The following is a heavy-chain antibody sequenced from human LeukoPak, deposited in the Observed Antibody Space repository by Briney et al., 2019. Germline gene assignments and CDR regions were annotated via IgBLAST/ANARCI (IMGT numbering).Heavy chain of an antibody. Sequence: GGSLRLSCAASGFTFSDYYMSWIRQAPGKGLEWVSYISSSGSTIYYADSVKGRFTISRDNAKNSLYLQMNSLRAEDTAVYYCAKLRGRITMIVVVSDAFDIWGQGTMVTVSS. V-gene: IGHV3-11*04. J-gene: IGHJ3*02. CDR1: GFTFSDYY. CDR3: AKLRGRITMIVVVSDAFDI. CDR2: ISSSGSTI. D-gene: IGHD3-22*01.